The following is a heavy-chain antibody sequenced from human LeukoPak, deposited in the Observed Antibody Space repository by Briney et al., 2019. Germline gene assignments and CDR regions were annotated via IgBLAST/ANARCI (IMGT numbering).Heavy chain of an antibody. CDR1: GLTVSTNY. CDR3: ARGSSPFDY. Sequence: GGSLRLSCAVSGLTVSTNYISWVRQPPGRGLEWVSIIYAGGTTYYADSVKGRFTISRDNSQNTVYLQMNNLRAEDTAVYYCARGSSPFDYWGQGTLVTVSS. V-gene: IGHV3-53*01. J-gene: IGHJ4*02. CDR2: IYAGGTT.